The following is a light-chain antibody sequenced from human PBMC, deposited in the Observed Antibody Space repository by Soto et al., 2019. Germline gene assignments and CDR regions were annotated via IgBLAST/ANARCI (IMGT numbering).Light chain of an antibody. Sequence: DIQMTQSPSSLSASVGDRVTMTCRASQGISSYLAWYRQKPGKVPEVLIYSASALQSGVPSRFSGSGSGTDFTLTISSLQPEDVATYYCQNYGSAPLTFGGGTKVEIK. J-gene: IGKJ4*01. V-gene: IGKV1-27*01. CDR1: QGISSY. CDR2: SAS. CDR3: QNYGSAPLT.